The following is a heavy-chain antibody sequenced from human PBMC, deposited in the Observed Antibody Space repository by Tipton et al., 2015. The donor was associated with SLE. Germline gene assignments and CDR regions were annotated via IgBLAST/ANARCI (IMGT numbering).Heavy chain of an antibody. CDR3: ARGGAAAGVFSWFDP. CDR1: GFTFSSYE. J-gene: IGHJ5*02. Sequence: SLRLSCAASGFTFSSYEMNWVRQAPGKGLEWVSYISSSGSTIYYADSVKGRFTISRDNAKNSLYLQMNSLRAEDTAVYYCARGGAAAGVFSWFDPWGQGTLVTVSS. CDR2: ISSSGSTI. V-gene: IGHV3-48*03. D-gene: IGHD6-13*01.